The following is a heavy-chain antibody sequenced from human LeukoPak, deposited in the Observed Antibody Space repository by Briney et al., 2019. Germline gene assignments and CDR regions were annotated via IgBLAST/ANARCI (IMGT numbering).Heavy chain of an antibody. CDR2: ISNRGSNI. CDR1: GFTISSYE. CDR3: ASLPLGTYSDYSDS. J-gene: IGHJ4*02. D-gene: IGHD1-26*01. Sequence: GGSLRLSCAASGFTISSYEMSWVRQAPGKGLEWVSYISNRGSNIYYADSVKGRFTISRDNARNSLHLQMNSLRAEDTAVYYRASLPLGTYSDYSDSWGQGTLVTVSS. V-gene: IGHV3-48*03.